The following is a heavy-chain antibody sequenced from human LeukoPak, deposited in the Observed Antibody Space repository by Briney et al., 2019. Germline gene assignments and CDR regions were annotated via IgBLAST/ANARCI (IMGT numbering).Heavy chain of an antibody. J-gene: IGHJ5*02. V-gene: IGHV1-46*01. CDR2: INPSGCKT. Sequence: GASVKVSCKASGYTFTSYYMHWVRQAPGQGLEWMGIINPSGCKTSYVQKFEGGVIMTRDMSTSKVYMELSSLRSEDTAVYYCARLCCSGGSCYSKGWFDPWGQGTLVTVSS. CDR1: GYTFTSYY. CDR3: ARLCCSGGSCYSKGWFDP. D-gene: IGHD2-15*01.